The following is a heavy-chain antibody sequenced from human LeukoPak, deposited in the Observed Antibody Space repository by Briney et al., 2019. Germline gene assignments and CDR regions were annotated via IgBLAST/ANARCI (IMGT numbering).Heavy chain of an antibody. V-gene: IGHV3-74*01. D-gene: IGHD1-14*01. Sequence: GGSLRLSCAASGFTFSTYWMHWVRQAPGKGLVWFSRINSDWSSTSYADSVKGRFTISRDNAKNTLYLQMNSLRAEDTAVYYCARVGPGVLAAFDIWGQGTMVTVSS. CDR1: GFTFSTYW. CDR3: ARVGPGVLAAFDI. J-gene: IGHJ3*02. CDR2: INSDWSST.